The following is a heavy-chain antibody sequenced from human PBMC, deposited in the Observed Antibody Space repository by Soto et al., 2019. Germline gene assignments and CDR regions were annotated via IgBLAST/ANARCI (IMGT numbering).Heavy chain of an antibody. CDR3: ASCPQNCITSSPCCLFFDY. J-gene: IGHJ4*02. D-gene: IGHD3-10*01. Sequence: SETLSLTCAVSGYSISSSNWWGWIRQPPGKGLEWIGYIYYSGTTYYNPSLKSRVTMSVDTSKNQFSLKLTSVTAVDTAVYYCASCPQNCITSSPCCLFFDYWGQGTLVTVSS. V-gene: IGHV4-28*01. CDR1: GYSISSSNW. CDR2: IYYSGTT.